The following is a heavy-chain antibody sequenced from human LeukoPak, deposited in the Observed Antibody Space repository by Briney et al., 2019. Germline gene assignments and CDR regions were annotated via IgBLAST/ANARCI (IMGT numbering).Heavy chain of an antibody. CDR3: RYHYGGNLERPFWDY. CDR1: GFTFSDYA. J-gene: IGHJ4*02. Sequence: GSLRLSCAASGFTFSDYAMGWVRQTPGKGLEWIGEINHSGRTNYNPSLKSRVTISADTFKNQFSLKLSSVTAADTAVYYCRYHYGGNLERPFWDYWGQGTLVTVSS. CDR2: INHSGRT. V-gene: IGHV4-34*08. D-gene: IGHD4-23*01.